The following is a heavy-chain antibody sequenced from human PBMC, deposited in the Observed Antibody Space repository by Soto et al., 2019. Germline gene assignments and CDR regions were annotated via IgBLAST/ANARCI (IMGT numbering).Heavy chain of an antibody. CDR1: GGSISSSRYY. V-gene: IGHV4-39*01. D-gene: IGHD6-13*01. J-gene: IGHJ6*01. Sequence: SEALSRTGTVSGGSISSSRYYWGWIRQPPGKGLGWIGSIYYSGSTYYTPSLKSRVPISVDKSKNQFSLKLSSVTAADTAVYYCARQQVPWQHGSSCYVGYYYYGMELSRHGTTVT. CDR2: IYYSGST. CDR3: ARQQVPWQHGSSCYVGYYYYGMEL.